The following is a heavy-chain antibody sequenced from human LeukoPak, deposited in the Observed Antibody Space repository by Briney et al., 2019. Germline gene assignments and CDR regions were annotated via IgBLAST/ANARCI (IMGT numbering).Heavy chain of an antibody. J-gene: IGHJ4*02. Sequence: SSETLSLTCTVSGGSISSYYWSWLRQSPGKGLEWIGYIYYTGSTNYNPSLKSRVTISVDTSKNQFSLNLRTVTSADTAVYYCTRVHYSGSGLSSYFDYWGQGTLVTVSS. CDR3: TRVHYSGSGLSSYFDY. V-gene: IGHV4-59*01. CDR1: GGSISSYY. CDR2: IYYTGST. D-gene: IGHD3-10*01.